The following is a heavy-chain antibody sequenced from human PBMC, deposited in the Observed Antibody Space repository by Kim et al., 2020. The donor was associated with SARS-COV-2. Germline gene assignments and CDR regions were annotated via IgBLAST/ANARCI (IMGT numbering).Heavy chain of an antibody. CDR2: INPNSGGT. J-gene: IGHJ4*02. CDR3: ASVDYSNYGDFDY. CDR1: GYTFTGYY. V-gene: IGHV1-2*06. D-gene: IGHD4-4*01. Sequence: ASVKVSCKASGYTFTGYYMHWVRQAPGQGLEWMGRINPNSGGTNYAQKFQGRVTMTRDTSISTAYMELSRLRSDDPAVYYCASVDYSNYGDFDYWGQGTLVTVSS.